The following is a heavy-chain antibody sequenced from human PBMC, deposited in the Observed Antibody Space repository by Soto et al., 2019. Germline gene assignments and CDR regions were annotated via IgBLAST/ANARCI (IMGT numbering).Heavy chain of an antibody. CDR3: ARDRGGNSPGAFDI. CDR2: ISSSSSYI. V-gene: IGHV3-21*01. D-gene: IGHD2-21*02. J-gene: IGHJ3*02. CDR1: GFTFSSYS. Sequence: EVQLVESGGGLVKPGGSLRLSCAASGFTFSSYSMNWVRQAPGKGLEWVSSISSSSSYIYYADSVKGRFTISRDNAKNSLYLQMNSLRAEDTAVYYCARDRGGNSPGAFDIWGQGTMVTVSS.